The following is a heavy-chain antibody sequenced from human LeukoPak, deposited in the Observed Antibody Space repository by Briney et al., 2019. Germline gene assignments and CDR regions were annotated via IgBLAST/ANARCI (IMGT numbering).Heavy chain of an antibody. J-gene: IGHJ4*02. CDR1: GASISSGSYY. CDR2: LYTSGTT. V-gene: IGHV4-61*02. Sequence: PSETLSLTCTVSGASISSGSYYWTWIRQPAGKGLEWIGRLYTSGTTNYNTSLKSRVTISMDRSKNQFSLNLTSVTAADTAMYYRARGMVRGVINYWGQGTLVTVSS. CDR3: ARGMVRGVINY. D-gene: IGHD3-10*01.